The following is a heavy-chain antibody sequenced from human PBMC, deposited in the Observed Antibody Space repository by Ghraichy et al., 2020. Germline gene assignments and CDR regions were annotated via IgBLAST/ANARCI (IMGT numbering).Heavy chain of an antibody. V-gene: IGHV1-18*01. D-gene: IGHD6-13*01. CDR3: ARPYSSSWYGWFDP. CDR1: GYTFTSYG. Sequence: ASVKVSCKASGYTFTSYGISWVRQAPGQGLEWMGWISAYNGNTNYAQKLQGRVTMTTDTSTSTAYMELSSLRSDDTAVYYCARPYSSSWYGWFDPWGQGTLVTVSS. CDR2: ISAYNGNT. J-gene: IGHJ5*02.